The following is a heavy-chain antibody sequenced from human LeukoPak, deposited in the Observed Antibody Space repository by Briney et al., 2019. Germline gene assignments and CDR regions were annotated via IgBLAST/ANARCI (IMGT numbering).Heavy chain of an antibody. CDR3: AREKSSGWSDY. V-gene: IGHV1-18*01. CDR1: GYTFTSYG. Sequence: ASVKVSCKASGYTFTSYGISWVRQDTGQGLEWMGWISAYNGNTNYAQKLQGRVTMTTDTSTSTAYMELRSLRSDDTAVYYCAREKSSGWSDYWGQGTLVTVSS. CDR2: ISAYNGNT. J-gene: IGHJ4*02. D-gene: IGHD6-19*01.